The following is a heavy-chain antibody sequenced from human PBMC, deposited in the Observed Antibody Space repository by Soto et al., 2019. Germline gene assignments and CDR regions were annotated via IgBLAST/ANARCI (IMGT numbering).Heavy chain of an antibody. J-gene: IGHJ4*02. CDR3: ARPRYSSSWYLFDY. CDR1: GYRLTSYW. V-gene: IGHV5-51*01. Sequence: PGESLKISCKGSGYRLTSYWIGWVRQMPGKGLEWMGIIYPGDSDTRYSPSFQGQVTISADKSICTAYLQWSSLRASDTAMYYCARPRYSSSWYLFDYWGQGTLVTVSS. D-gene: IGHD6-13*01. CDR2: IYPGDSDT.